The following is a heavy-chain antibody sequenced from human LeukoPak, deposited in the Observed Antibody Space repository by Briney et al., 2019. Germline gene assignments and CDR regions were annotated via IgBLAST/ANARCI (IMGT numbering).Heavy chain of an antibody. V-gene: IGHV3-9*01. Sequence: GGPLRLPCAAWGFPFNDYPMHWPRHGRGKAREGVEGLTWRSPLRGYADSVSGRFIISRDNAKNSLFLQMNSLRPEDTALYYYVKDYIWRQLVRGRGYPYYYMDVWGKGTTVTVSS. CDR1: GFPFNDYP. CDR2: LTWRSPLR. D-gene: IGHD3-3*01. J-gene: IGHJ6*03. CDR3: VKDYIWRQLVRGRGYPYYYMDV.